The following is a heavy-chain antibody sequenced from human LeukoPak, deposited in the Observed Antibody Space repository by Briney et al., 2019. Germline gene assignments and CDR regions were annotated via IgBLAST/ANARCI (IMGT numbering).Heavy chain of an antibody. CDR3: ARSGYDYYYYYGMDV. J-gene: IGHJ6*02. D-gene: IGHD5-18*01. CDR1: GFTFSSYS. CDR2: ISSSSSYI. Sequence: GGSLRLPCAASGFTFSSYSMNWVRQAPGKGLEWVSSISSSSSYIYYADSVKGRFTISRDNAKNSLYLQMTRLRAEDTAVYYCARSGYDYYYYYGMDVWGQGTTVTVSS. V-gene: IGHV3-21*01.